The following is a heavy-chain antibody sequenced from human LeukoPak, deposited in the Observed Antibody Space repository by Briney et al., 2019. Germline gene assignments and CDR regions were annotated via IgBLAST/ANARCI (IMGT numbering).Heavy chain of an antibody. CDR1: GYTFTSYG. CDR2: ISAYSGNT. D-gene: IGHD3-10*01. CDR3: ARELPPRAHDAFDI. Sequence: ASVKVSCKASGYTFTSYGISWVRQAPGQGLEWMGWISAYSGNTNYAQKLQGRVTMTTDTSTSTAYMELRSLRSDDTAVYYCARELPPRAHDAFDIWGQGTMVTVSS. J-gene: IGHJ3*02. V-gene: IGHV1-18*01.